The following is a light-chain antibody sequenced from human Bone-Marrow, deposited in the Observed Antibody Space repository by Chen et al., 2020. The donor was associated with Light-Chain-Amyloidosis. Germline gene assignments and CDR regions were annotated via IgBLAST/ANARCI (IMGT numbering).Light chain of an antibody. CDR1: QSVLYSSNNNNY. CDR2: WAS. V-gene: IGKV4-1*01. Sequence: DIVMTQSPDSLAVSLGERSTINCKSSQSVLYSSNNNNYLAWFQQKPGQPPKLLISWASTRESGVPDRCSGSASGTDCTLTISSLQAEEVAVYYCQQYLSAPYTFGQGTKLEIK. J-gene: IGKJ2*01. CDR3: QQYLSAPYT.